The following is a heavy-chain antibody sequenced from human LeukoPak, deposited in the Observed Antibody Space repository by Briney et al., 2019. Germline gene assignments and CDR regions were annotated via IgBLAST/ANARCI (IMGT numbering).Heavy chain of an antibody. D-gene: IGHD6-6*01. Sequence: SETLSLTCTVSGGSISSSSYYWGWIRQPPGKGPEWIGSIYYSGSTYYNPSLKNRVTISVDTSKNQFSLKLSSVTAADTAVYYCARLGDQLLRLYSSSSLFDYWGQGTLVTVSS. CDR2: IYYSGST. CDR1: GGSISSSSYY. CDR3: ARLGDQLLRLYSSSSLFDY. V-gene: IGHV4-39*01. J-gene: IGHJ4*02.